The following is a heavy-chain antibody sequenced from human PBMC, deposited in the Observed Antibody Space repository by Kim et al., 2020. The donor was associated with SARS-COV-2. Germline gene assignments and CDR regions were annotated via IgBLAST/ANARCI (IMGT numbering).Heavy chain of an antibody. CDR1: GGTFSSYA. D-gene: IGHD2-2*01. J-gene: IGHJ4*02. Sequence: SVKVSCKASGGTFSSYAISWVRQAPGQGLEWMGGIIPIFVTANYAQKFQGRVTITADESTSTAYMELSSLRSEDTAVYYCARLDYWCSSTSCPTPDWGQGTLVTVSS. CDR3: ARLDYWCSSTSCPTPD. CDR2: IIPIFVTA. V-gene: IGHV1-69*13.